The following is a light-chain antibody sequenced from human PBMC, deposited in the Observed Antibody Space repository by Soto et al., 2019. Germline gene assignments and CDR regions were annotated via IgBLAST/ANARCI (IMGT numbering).Light chain of an antibody. CDR2: DAS. CDR3: QQSSNWIT. Sequence: EVVFTQSPDTLSLSPMEIATLSFRASQSVSTYLAWYQQKPGQAPRLLIYDASNRATGIPARFSGSGSGTDFTLTISSLETEDFAVYYCQQSSNWITFGQGTKVDIK. V-gene: IGKV3-11*01. J-gene: IGKJ1*01. CDR1: QSVSTY.